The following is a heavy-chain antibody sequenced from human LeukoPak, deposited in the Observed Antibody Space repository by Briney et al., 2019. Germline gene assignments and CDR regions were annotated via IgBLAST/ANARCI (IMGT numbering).Heavy chain of an antibody. D-gene: IGHD3-9*01. J-gene: IGHJ4*02. CDR2: VDPEDGET. Sequence: GASVKVSCKVSGYTFTDYYMHWVQQAPGKGLEWMGLVDPEDGETIYAEKFQGRVTITADTSTDTAYMELSSLRSEDTAVYYCATGGLRYFDWPHYFDYWGQGTLVTASS. V-gene: IGHV1-69-2*01. CDR1: GYTFTDYY. CDR3: ATGGLRYFDWPHYFDY.